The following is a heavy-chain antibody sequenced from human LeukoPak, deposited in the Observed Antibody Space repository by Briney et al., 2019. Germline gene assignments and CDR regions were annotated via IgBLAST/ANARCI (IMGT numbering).Heavy chain of an antibody. D-gene: IGHD5-24*01. CDR2: ISSSGGTI. J-gene: IGHJ4*02. CDR3: ARDPGRWLQFGLDY. CDR1: GFTFSSYA. V-gene: IGHV3-48*04. Sequence: GGSLRLSCAASGFTFSSYAMSWVRQAPGKGLEWVSYISSSGGTIYYADSVKGRFTISRDNAKNSLYLQMNSLRAEDTAVYYCARDPGRWLQFGLDYWGQGTLVTVSS.